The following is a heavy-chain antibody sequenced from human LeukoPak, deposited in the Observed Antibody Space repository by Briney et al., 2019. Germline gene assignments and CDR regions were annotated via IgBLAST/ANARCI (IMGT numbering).Heavy chain of an antibody. D-gene: IGHD3-22*01. CDR2: IYYSGST. Sequence: SETLSLTCTVSGGSISSSSYYWGWIRQPPGKGLEWIGSIYYSGSTYYNPSLKSRVTISVDTSKNQFSLKLSSVTAADTAVYYCARGGSSGYYRWFDPWGQGTLVTVSS. V-gene: IGHV4-39*07. J-gene: IGHJ5*02. CDR3: ARGGSSGYYRWFDP. CDR1: GGSISSSSYY.